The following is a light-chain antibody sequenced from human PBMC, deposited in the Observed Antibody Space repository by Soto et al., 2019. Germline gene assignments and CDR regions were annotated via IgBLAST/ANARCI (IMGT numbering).Light chain of an antibody. V-gene: IGKV1-5*03. J-gene: IGKJ4*01. CDR3: QQYNNWPLT. CDR1: QSISSW. Sequence: DIQMTQSPSTLHASVGDRVTITCRASQSISSWLAWYQQKPGKAPKILIYKASSLESGVPSRFSGSGAGTECTRTISSLQSEDFAVYDCQQYNNWPLTFGGGTKVDIK. CDR2: KAS.